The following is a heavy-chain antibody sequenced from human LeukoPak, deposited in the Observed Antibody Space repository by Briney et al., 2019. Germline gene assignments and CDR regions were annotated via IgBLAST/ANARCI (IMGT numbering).Heavy chain of an antibody. CDR3: ARDQTLYYYDS. V-gene: IGHV4-59*01. CDR2: IYYSGST. D-gene: IGHD3-22*01. Sequence: PSETLSLTCTVSGGSLSSYYWSWIRQPPGKGLEWIGYIYYSGSTNYNPSLKSRVTISVDTSKNQFSLKLSSVTAADTAVYYCARDQTLYYYDSWGQGTLVTVSS. CDR1: GGSLSSYY. J-gene: IGHJ1*01.